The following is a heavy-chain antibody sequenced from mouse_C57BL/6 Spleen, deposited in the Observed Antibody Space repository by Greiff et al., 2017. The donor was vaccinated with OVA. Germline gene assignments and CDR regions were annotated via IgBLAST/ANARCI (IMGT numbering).Heavy chain of an antibody. CDR1: GFSLTSYG. D-gene: IGHD4-1*01. V-gene: IGHV2-2*01. CDR3: ARGRTGTWYFDV. Sequence: QVQLQQSGPGLVQPSQCLSISCTVSGFSLTSYGVHWVRQSPGKGLEWLGVIWSGGSTDYNAAFISRLSISKDNSKSQVFFKMNSLQADDTAIYYCARGRTGTWYFDVWGTGTTVTVSS. CDR2: IWSGGST. J-gene: IGHJ1*03.